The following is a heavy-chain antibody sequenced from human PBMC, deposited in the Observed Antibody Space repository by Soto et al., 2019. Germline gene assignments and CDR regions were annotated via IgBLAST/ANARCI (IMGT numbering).Heavy chain of an antibody. V-gene: IGHV4-34*01. CDR3: ARGPDSSGYYDFDY. D-gene: IGHD3-22*01. CDR1: GGSFSGYY. CDR2: INHSGST. Sequence: SETLSLTCAVYGGSFSGYYWSWIRQPPGKGLEWIGEINHSGSTNYNPSLKSRATISVDTSKNQFSLKLSSVTAADTAVYYCARGPDSSGYYDFDYWGQGTLVTVSS. J-gene: IGHJ4*02.